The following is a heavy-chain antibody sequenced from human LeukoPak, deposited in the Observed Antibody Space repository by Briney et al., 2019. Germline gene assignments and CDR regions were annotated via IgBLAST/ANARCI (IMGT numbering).Heavy chain of an antibody. V-gene: IGHV3-48*02. CDR3: ASSGSYRFDY. CDR2: ITASGTAM. D-gene: IGHD1-26*01. CDR1: GFTFSSYS. Sequence: GGSLRLSCAASGFTFSSYSMDWVRQAPGKGLEWVSHITASGTAMFYADSVKGRFTISRDNAKNSLYLQMNSLRDEDTAVYYCASSGSYRFDYWGQGTLVTVSS. J-gene: IGHJ4*02.